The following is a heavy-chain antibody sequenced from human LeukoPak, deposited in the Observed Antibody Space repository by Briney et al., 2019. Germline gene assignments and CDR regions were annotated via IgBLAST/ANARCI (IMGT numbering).Heavy chain of an antibody. Sequence: GGSLRLSCAASGFTFSSCWMHWVRQAPGKGLVWVSRINTDGSSTSYADSVKGRFTISRDNSKNTLYLQMNSLRADDTAIYYCVRDPSCSGGGCYYYYGMDVWGQGTTVTVSS. CDR3: VRDPSCSGGGCYYYYGMDV. V-gene: IGHV3-74*01. J-gene: IGHJ6*02. D-gene: IGHD2-15*01. CDR2: INTDGSST. CDR1: GFTFSSCW.